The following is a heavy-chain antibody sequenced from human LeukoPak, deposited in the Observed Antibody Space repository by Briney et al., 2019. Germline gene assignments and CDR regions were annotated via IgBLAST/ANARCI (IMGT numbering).Heavy chain of an antibody. CDR2: ISAYNGNT. CDR3: ARDLDIAAAGRPNWFDP. J-gene: IGHJ5*02. Sequence: GASVKVSCKASGYTFTSYGISWVRQAPGQGLEWMGWISAYNGNTNYAQKLQGRVTMTTDTSTSTAYMELRSLRSDDTAVYYCARDLDIAAAGRPNWFDPWGQGTLVTVSS. CDR1: GYTFTSYG. V-gene: IGHV1-18*01. D-gene: IGHD6-13*01.